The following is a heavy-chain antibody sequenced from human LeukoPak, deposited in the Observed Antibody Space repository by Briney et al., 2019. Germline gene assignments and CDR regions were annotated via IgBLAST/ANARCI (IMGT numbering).Heavy chain of an antibody. J-gene: IGHJ4*02. Sequence: GASVKVSCKASGYTFTGYYMHWVRQAPGQGPEWMGWINPNSGDTNYAQKFQGRVTMTRDTSISTAYMELSRLRSDDTAVYYCANVMRDDYGDYPGGNYWGQGTLVTVSS. CDR1: GYTFTGYY. CDR3: ANVMRDDYGDYPGGNY. D-gene: IGHD4-17*01. CDR2: INPNSGDT. V-gene: IGHV1-2*02.